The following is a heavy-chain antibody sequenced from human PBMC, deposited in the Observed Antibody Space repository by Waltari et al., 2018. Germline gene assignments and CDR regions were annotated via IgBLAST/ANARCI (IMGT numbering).Heavy chain of an antibody. CDR2: IYPCDSDT. J-gene: IGHJ6*02. V-gene: IGHV5-51*01. CDR3: ARQGMSADYYYGMDV. CDR1: GYSFTSYW. Sequence: EVQLVQSGAEVKKPGESLKISCKGSGYSFTSYWIGWVRQRPGKGLEWMGIIYPCDSDTRYSPSSKCQVTISADKSISTAYLQWSSLKASDTAMYYCARQGMSADYYYGMDVWGQGTTVTVSS. D-gene: IGHD2-2*01.